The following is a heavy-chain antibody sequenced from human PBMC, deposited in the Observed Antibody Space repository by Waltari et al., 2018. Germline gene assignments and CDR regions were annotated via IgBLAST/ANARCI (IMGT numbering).Heavy chain of an antibody. Sequence: VQLLQWGAGPLKSSVTLSLTCVIYGVSFGASYLTCMRQPPGKGLEWIGEINHSGSTNYNPSLKSRVTISVDTSKNQFSLKLSSVTAADTAVYYCARAEYYYDSSGLGGFDYWGQGTLVTVSS. V-gene: IGHV4-34*01. CDR1: GVSFGASY. CDR2: INHSGST. J-gene: IGHJ4*02. CDR3: ARAEYYYDSSGLGGFDY. D-gene: IGHD3-22*01.